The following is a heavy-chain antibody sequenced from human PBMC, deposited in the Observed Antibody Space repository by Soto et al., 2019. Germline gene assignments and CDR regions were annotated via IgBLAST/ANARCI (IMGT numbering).Heavy chain of an antibody. V-gene: IGHV4-30-2*01. CDR1: GGSISSGGYS. Sequence: KPSETLSLTCAVSGGSISSGGYSWSWIRQPPGKGLEWIGYIYHSGSTYYNPSLKSRVTISVDRSKNQFSLKLSSVTAADTAVYYCARRGSWGYYFDFWGQGALVTVSS. D-gene: IGHD1-26*01. J-gene: IGHJ4*02. CDR2: IYHSGST. CDR3: ARRGSWGYYFDF.